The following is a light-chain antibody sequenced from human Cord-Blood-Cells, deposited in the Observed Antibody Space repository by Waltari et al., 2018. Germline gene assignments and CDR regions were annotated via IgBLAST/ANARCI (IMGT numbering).Light chain of an antibody. V-gene: IGKV1-39*01. CDR2: AAS. J-gene: IGKJ1*01. CDR1: HSISIY. CDR3: QKSYSNPHT. Sequence: DIQMTQSPSSLPSYVGYRVTITCRASHSISIYFNWYQKKPKKAPKLLIYAASSLECGVPSRFSSSGSEADFTLTISSLQPEDFATYDCQKSYSNPHTFGQGTKVEIK.